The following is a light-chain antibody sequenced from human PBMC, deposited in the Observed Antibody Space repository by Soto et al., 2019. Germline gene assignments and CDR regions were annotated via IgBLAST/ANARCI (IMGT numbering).Light chain of an antibody. CDR2: SVS. Sequence: QPVLTQPRSVSGSPGQSVTISCTGTSSDVGGHNYVSWYQQHPGKAPKLMISSVSKRPSGVPDRFSGSKSGNTASLTISGLQAEDEADYYCCSYAGSYTYVFGTGTKLTVL. V-gene: IGLV2-11*01. J-gene: IGLJ1*01. CDR3: CSYAGSYTYV. CDR1: SSDVGGHNY.